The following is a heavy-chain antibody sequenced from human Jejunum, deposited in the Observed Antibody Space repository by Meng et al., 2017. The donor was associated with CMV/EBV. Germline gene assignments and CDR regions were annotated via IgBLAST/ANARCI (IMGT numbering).Heavy chain of an antibody. D-gene: IGHD5-18*01. CDR1: GFTVSNSY. Sequence: ELQLVGSVGGLVQPGGSLRLSCAAAGFTVSNSYMSWVRQAPGKGLEWVSVIYGGGSTYYADSVKGRFTISRDSSKNTLYLQMNSLRAEDTAVYYCAREGTTLVTYDYWGQGTLVTVSS. J-gene: IGHJ4*02. CDR3: AREGTTLVTYDY. V-gene: IGHV3-66*01. CDR2: IYGGGST.